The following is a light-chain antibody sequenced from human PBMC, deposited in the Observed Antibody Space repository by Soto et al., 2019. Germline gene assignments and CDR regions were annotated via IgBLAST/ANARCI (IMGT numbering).Light chain of an antibody. CDR1: QSVSSY. Sequence: EIVLTQSPATLSVSAGERATLSCRASQSVSSYLAWYQQKPGQAPRLLIYGASTRATGIPARFSGSGSGTDFTLTITSLEPEDFAVYYCQQRSNWPPTFGQGTKVDIK. V-gene: IGKV3-11*01. CDR3: QQRSNWPPT. CDR2: GAS. J-gene: IGKJ1*01.